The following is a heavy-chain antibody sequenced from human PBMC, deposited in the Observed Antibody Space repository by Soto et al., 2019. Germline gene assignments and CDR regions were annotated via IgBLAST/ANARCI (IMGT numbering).Heavy chain of an antibody. CDR1: GGSISSSSYY. D-gene: IGHD6-25*01. Sequence: SETLSLTCTVSGGSISSSSYYWGWIRQPPGKGLEWIGSIYYSGSTYYNPSLKSRVTISVDTSKNQFSLKLSSVTAADTAVYYCARLRYSSALLYYYYMDVWGKGTTVTVSS. J-gene: IGHJ6*03. V-gene: IGHV4-39*01. CDR3: ARLRYSSALLYYYYMDV. CDR2: IYYSGST.